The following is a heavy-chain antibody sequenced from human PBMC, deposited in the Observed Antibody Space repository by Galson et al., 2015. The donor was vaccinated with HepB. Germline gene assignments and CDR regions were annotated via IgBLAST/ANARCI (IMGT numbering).Heavy chain of an antibody. Sequence: SLRLSCAASGFPFSWYTMIWVRQAPGRGLAWVSAISESGSSKSYADSLKGRFTVSRDNAKNSLYLQMNSLRAEDTAVYYCARDRAQGNYFDYWGHGTMVTVS. CDR2: ISESGSSK. CDR3: ARDRAQGNYFDY. CDR1: GFPFSWYT. J-gene: IGHJ4*01. V-gene: IGHV3-21*01.